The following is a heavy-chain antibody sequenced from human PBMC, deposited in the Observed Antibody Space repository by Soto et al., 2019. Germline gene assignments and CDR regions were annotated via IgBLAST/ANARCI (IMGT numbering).Heavy chain of an antibody. D-gene: IGHD2-8*01. CDR2: AYYSGDT. Sequence: SETLSLTCSVSGGSISRYYWSWIRQPPGKGLEWIGYAYYSGDTGYNPSLKSRVTMAVDTSKNQVSLKLSSVTAADTAVYYCARDRSTYGGGGTGEVKENWFDPWGQGALVTVS. CDR3: ARDRSTYGGGGTGEVKENWFDP. V-gene: IGHV4-59*01. CDR1: GGSISRYY. J-gene: IGHJ5*02.